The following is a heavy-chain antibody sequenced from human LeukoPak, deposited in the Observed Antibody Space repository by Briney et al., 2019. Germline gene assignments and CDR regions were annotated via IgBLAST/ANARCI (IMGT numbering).Heavy chain of an antibody. J-gene: IGHJ4*02. CDR1: GYTFTSYY. CDR2: INPSGGST. V-gene: IGHV1-46*01. D-gene: IGHD6-19*01. CDR3: ARDGDKYSSGWYTFIYY. Sequence: ASVKVSCKASGYTFTSYYMHWVRQAPGQGLEWMVIINPSGGSTSYAQKFQGRVTMTRDTSTSTVYMSLSSLRSEDTAVYYCARDGDKYSSGWYTFIYYWGQGTLVTVSS.